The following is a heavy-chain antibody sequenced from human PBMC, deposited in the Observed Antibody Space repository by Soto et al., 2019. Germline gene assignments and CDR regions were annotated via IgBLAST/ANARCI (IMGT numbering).Heavy chain of an antibody. D-gene: IGHD4-4*01. J-gene: IGHJ5*02. CDR1: GGSVSSSSYY. Sequence: SETLSLTCTVSGGSVSSSSYYWGWIRQPPGKGLEWIGSIYYDGTTYYNPSLYSRVTISVDTSKKQFSLRLSSVTAADTAVYYCARRNHSDSRGWFDPWGSGTLVNDSS. V-gene: IGHV4-39*01. CDR2: IYYDGTT. CDR3: ARRNHSDSRGWFDP.